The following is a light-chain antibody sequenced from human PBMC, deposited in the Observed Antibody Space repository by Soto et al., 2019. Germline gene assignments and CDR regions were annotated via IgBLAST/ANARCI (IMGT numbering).Light chain of an antibody. J-gene: IGLJ3*02. Sequence: QSALTQPASVSGSPGQSITISCTGTSSDVGSYNSVSWYQQYPGKAPKLVIYEVSRWPSGVSDRFSGSKSGSTASLTISGLQAEDEADYYCCSYAGSDTWAFGGGTKVTVL. CDR1: SSDVGSYNS. CDR3: CSYAGSDTWA. CDR2: EVS. V-gene: IGLV2-23*02.